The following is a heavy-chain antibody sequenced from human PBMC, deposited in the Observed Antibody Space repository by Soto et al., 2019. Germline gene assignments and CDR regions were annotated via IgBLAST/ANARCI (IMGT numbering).Heavy chain of an antibody. V-gene: IGHV3-30-3*01. CDR1: GFTFSSYA. Sequence: QVQLVESGGGVVQPGRSLRLSCAASGFTFSSYAMHWVRQAPGKGLEWVAVISYDGSNKYYADSVKGRFTISGDNSKNTLYLQMNSLRAEDTAVYYCARERFHLRYFDWLLDYWGQGTLVTVSS. J-gene: IGHJ4*02. CDR2: ISYDGSNK. D-gene: IGHD3-9*01. CDR3: ARERFHLRYFDWLLDY.